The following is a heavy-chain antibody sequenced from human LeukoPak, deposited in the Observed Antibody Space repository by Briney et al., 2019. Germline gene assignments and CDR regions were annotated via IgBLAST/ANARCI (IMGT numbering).Heavy chain of an antibody. V-gene: IGHV3-72*01. Sequence: LSLTCTVSGGSISSSSYYWGWIRQPPGKGLEWVGRTRNKANSYTTEYAASVKGRFTISRDDSKNSLYLQMNSLKTEDTAVYYCARDEYSNDWKTLDYWGQGTLVTVSS. D-gene: IGHD6-19*01. CDR2: TRNKANSYTT. CDR3: ARDEYSNDWKTLDY. J-gene: IGHJ4*02. CDR1: GGSISSSSYY.